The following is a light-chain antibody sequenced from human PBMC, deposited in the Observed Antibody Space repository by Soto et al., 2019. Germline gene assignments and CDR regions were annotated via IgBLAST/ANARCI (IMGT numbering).Light chain of an antibody. CDR2: DAS. Sequence: DIQMTQSPSTLSASVGDRVTITCRASQSISSWLAWYQQKPGKAPKLLIYDASSLESGVPSRFSGSXSGTEFTLTISSLQPDDFATYYCQQYNSYSLTFGGGTKVEIK. CDR1: QSISSW. V-gene: IGKV1-5*01. J-gene: IGKJ4*01. CDR3: QQYNSYSLT.